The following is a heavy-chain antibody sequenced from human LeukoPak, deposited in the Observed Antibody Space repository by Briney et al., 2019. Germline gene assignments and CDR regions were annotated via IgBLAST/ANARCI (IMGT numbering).Heavy chain of an antibody. CDR1: GFIFSRPA. J-gene: IGHJ3*02. D-gene: IGHD3-22*01. CDR2: IVVGSGNT. V-gene: IGHV1-58*01. Sequence: SVKVSCKASGFIFSRPAVQWVRQARGQRLEWIGWIVVGSGNTNYAQKFQERVTMTRDMSTGTAYMELSSLRSEDTAVYYCAAGDYYDSSGYYPYAFDIWGQGTMVTVSS. CDR3: AAGDYYDSSGYYPYAFDI.